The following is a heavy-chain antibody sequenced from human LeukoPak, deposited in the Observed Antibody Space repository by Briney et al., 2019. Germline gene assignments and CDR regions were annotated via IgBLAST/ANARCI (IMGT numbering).Heavy chain of an antibody. J-gene: IGHJ4*02. CDR1: GGSISSSNYY. D-gene: IGHD3-3*01. V-gene: IGHV4-39*01. CDR2: IFYTGNT. CDR3: ARLGPYYDFWSGYLPIDY. Sequence: SETLSLTCTVSGGSISSSNYYWGWIRQPPGKGLEWIGSIFYTGNTYDNPSLKSRVIMSVDTSKNQFSLKLNSVTAADTAMYYCARLGPYYDFWSGYLPIDYWGQGTLVTVSS.